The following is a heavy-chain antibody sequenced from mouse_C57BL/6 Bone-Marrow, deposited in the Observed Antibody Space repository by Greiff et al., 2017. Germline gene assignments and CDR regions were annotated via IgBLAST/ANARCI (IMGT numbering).Heavy chain of an antibody. D-gene: IGHD1-1*01. CDR2: INPNNGGT. CDR1: GYTFTDYY. J-gene: IGHJ2*01. CDR3: ATVVDPPGY. V-gene: IGHV1-26*01. Sequence: EVQLQQSGPELVKPGASVKISCKASGYTFTDYYMNWVKQSHGKSLEWIGDINPNNGGTSYNQKFKGKATLTVDKSSSTAYMELRSLTSEDSAVYYCATVVDPPGYWGQGTTLTVSS.